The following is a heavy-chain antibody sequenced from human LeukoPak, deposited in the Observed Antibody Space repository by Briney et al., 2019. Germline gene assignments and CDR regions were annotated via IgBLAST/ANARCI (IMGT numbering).Heavy chain of an antibody. CDR3: ARGFYGSGSYYNNWFDP. CDR1: GGSFSGYY. CDR2: INHSGST. V-gene: IGHV4-34*01. Sequence: SETLSLTCAVYGGSFSGYYWSWIRQPPGKGLEWIGEINHSGSTNYNPSLKSRVTISVDTSKTQFSLKLSSVTAADTAVYYCARGFYGSGSYYNNWFDPWGQGTLVTVSS. J-gene: IGHJ5*02. D-gene: IGHD3-10*01.